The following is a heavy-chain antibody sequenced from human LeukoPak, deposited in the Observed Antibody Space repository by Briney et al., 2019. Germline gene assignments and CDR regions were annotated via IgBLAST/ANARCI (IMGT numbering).Heavy chain of an antibody. CDR3: ARHEVRGIEPWFDP. D-gene: IGHD3-10*01. J-gene: IGHJ5*02. V-gene: IGHV4-59*08. Sequence: PSETLSLTCTVSGGSISSYYWSWVRQPPGKGLEWIGYIYYSGSTNYNPSLKSRVTISVDTSKNQFSLKLSSVTAADTAVYYCARHEVRGIEPWFDPWGQGTLVTVSS. CDR2: IYYSGST. CDR1: GGSISSYY.